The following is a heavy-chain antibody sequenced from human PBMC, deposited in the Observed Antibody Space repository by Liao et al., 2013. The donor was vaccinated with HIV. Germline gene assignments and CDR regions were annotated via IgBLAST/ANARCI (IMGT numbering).Heavy chain of an antibody. D-gene: IGHD2-21*01. CDR1: GGPISGYY. V-gene: IGHV4-59*01. J-gene: IGHJ3*02. CDR2: VYYTGTT. Sequence: QVQLHESGPRLVKPSETLSLTCSVSGGPISGYYWSWIRQPPGKGLEWIGYVYYTGTTNYNPSLKSRLTMSVDTSKTHFSLRLSSVTAADTAMYYCARVDYSGGDDAFDIWGQGTMVFVPS. CDR3: ARVDYSGGDDAFDI.